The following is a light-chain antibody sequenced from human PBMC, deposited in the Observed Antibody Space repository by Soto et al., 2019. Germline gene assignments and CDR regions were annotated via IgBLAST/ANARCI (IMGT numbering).Light chain of an antibody. CDR1: QSLDSY. V-gene: IGKV3-11*01. CDR2: DAS. CDR3: QHRSNWPPT. Sequence: VLTQSPATLSLSPGENATLSGTASQSLDSYLACDQQTVGQAPRLLIYDASNTATGIPARFSGSGSGTDFTLTISRLEPEDFAVYYCQHRSNWPPTFGHGTKVDIK. J-gene: IGKJ1*01.